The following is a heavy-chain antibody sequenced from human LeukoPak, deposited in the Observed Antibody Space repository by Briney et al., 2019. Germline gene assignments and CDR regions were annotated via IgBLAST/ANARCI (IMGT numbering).Heavy chain of an antibody. J-gene: IGHJ4*02. CDR1: GFTVSSNY. CDR3: ASNTDSGGTERQGHY. V-gene: IGHV3-53*01. D-gene: IGHD2-15*01. Sequence: PGGSLRLSCAASGFTVSSNYMSWVRQAPGKGLEWVSVIYSGGSTYYADSVKGRFTISRDNSKNTLYLQMNSLRAEDTAVYYCASNTDSGGTERQGHYWGQGTLVTVSS. CDR2: IYSGGST.